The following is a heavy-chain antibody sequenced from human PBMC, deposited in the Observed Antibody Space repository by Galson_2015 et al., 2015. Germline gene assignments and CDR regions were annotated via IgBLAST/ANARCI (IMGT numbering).Heavy chain of an antibody. J-gene: IGHJ6*02. CDR3: AREGRGEWLVLAEGKGDYYYYGMDV. CDR2: IWYDGSNK. V-gene: IGHV3-33*01. D-gene: IGHD6-19*01. CDR1: GFTFSSYG. Sequence: SLRLSCAASGFTFSSYGMHWVRQAPGKGLEWVAVIWYDGSNKYYADSVKGRFTISRDNSKNTLYLQMNSLRAEDTAVYYCAREGRGEWLVLAEGKGDYYYYGMDVWGQGTTVTVSS.